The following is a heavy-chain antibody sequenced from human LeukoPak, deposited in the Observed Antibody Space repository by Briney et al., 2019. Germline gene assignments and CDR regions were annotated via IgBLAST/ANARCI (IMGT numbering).Heavy chain of an antibody. V-gene: IGHV3-74*01. CDR2: INSDGSST. D-gene: IGHD2-21*01. J-gene: IGHJ6*04. CDR1: GFTFSSYW. CDR3: ARDIRPAYYYGMDV. Sequence: EGSLRLSCAASGFTFSSYWMHWVRQAPGKGLVWVSRINSDGSSTSYADSVKGRFTIPRDNAKNTLYLQMNSLRAEDTAVYYCARDIRPAYYYGMDVWGKGTTVTVSS.